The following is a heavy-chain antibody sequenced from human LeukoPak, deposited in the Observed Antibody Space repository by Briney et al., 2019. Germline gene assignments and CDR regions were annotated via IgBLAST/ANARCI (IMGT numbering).Heavy chain of an antibody. CDR2: IPYDGSNK. Sequence: GRSLRLSCAASGFTFSSYGMHWVRQAPGKGLEWVAVIPYDGSNKYYADSVKGRFTISRDNSKNTLYLQMNSLRAEDTAVYYCAKDPYDYGDYVPDYWGQGTLVTVSS. J-gene: IGHJ4*02. V-gene: IGHV3-30*18. CDR3: AKDPYDYGDYVPDY. CDR1: GFTFSSYG. D-gene: IGHD4-17*01.